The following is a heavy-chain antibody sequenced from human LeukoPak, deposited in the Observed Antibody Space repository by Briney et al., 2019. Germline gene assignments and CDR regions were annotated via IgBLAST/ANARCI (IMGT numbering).Heavy chain of an antibody. CDR1: GFTFSNYA. D-gene: IGHD6-13*01. V-gene: IGHV3-23*01. CDR3: AREKAAVLDY. CDR2: ISSSGGGT. Sequence: GSLRLSCAASGFTFSNYAMSWVRQAPGKGLEWVSAISSSGGGTYYSVSVRGRFTISRDNSKNTLYLQMNSLRAEDTAVYYCAREKAAVLDYWGQGTLVTVSS. J-gene: IGHJ4*02.